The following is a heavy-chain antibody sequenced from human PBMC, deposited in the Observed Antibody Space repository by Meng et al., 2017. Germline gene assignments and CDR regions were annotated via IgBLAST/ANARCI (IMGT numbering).Heavy chain of an antibody. CDR2: IKQDGSEK. D-gene: IGHD1-14*01. Sequence: GESLKISCAASGFTFSSYWMSWVRQAPGKGLEWVANIKQDGSEKYYVDSVKGRFTISRDNAKNSLYLQMNSLRAEDTAVYYCAREGGSRAWRVTYAFDIWGQGIMVTVSS. CDR3: AREGGSRAWRVTYAFDI. CDR1: GFTFSSYW. J-gene: IGHJ3*02. V-gene: IGHV3-7*01.